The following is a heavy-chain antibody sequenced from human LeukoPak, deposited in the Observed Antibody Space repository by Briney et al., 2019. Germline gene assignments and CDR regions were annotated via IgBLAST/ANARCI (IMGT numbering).Heavy chain of an antibody. Sequence: TSETLSLTCTVSGGSISSSSYYWGWIRQPPGKGLEWIGSIYYSGSTYYNPSLKSRVTISVDTSKNQFSLKLSSVTAADTAVYYCARHPSPQYYYDSSGYGAFDIWGQGTMVTASS. D-gene: IGHD3-22*01. V-gene: IGHV4-39*01. CDR1: GGSISSSSYY. CDR3: ARHPSPQYYYDSSGYGAFDI. J-gene: IGHJ3*02. CDR2: IYYSGST.